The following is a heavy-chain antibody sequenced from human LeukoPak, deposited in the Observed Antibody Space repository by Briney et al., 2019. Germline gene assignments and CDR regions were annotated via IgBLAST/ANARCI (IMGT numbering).Heavy chain of an antibody. CDR1: GFTFDDYA. J-gene: IGHJ4*02. D-gene: IGHD6-13*01. CDR2: ISWNNGSI. Sequence: GGSLRLSCAASGFTFDDYAMHWVRQAPGKGLEWVSGISWNNGSIGYADSVEGRFTISRDNAKNSLYLQMNSLRAEDMALYYCAKDSGIAAAGLDYWGQGTLVTVSS. CDR3: AKDSGIAAAGLDY. V-gene: IGHV3-9*03.